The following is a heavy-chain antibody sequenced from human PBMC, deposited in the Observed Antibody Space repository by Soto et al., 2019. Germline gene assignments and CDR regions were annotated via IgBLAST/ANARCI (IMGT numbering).Heavy chain of an antibody. Sequence: SETLSLTCAVSGYSISSGYYWGWIRQPPGKGLEWIGSIYHSGSTYYNPSLKSRVTISVDTSKNQFSLKLSSVTAADTAVYYCARGGIVLVVGVPHWYDTWGQGTLVTVSS. J-gene: IGHJ5*02. CDR1: GYSISSGYY. CDR2: IYHSGST. D-gene: IGHD2-8*02. CDR3: ARGGIVLVVGVPHWYDT. V-gene: IGHV4-38-2*01.